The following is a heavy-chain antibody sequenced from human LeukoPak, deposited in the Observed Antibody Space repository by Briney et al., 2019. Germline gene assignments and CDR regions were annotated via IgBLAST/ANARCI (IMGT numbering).Heavy chain of an antibody. J-gene: IGHJ4*02. D-gene: IGHD3-10*01. CDR1: GFTFDNYA. CDR3: ARDGSGSLY. Sequence: GGSLRLSCAASGFTFDNYALTWVRQAPGKGLEWVSYISSSGSTIYYADSVKGRFTISRDNAKNSLYLQMNSLRAEDTAVYYCARDGSGSLYWGQGTLVTVSS. V-gene: IGHV3-11*01. CDR2: ISSSGSTI.